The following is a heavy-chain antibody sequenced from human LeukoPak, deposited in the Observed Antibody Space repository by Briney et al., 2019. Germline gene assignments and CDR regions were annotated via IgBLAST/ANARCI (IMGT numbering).Heavy chain of an antibody. CDR1: GGSISSYY. CDR2: IYYSGST. J-gene: IGHJ4*02. CDR3: ARHPDYDFWSGYYSGGSFDY. Sequence: SETLSPTCTVSGGSISSYYWSWIRQPPGKGLEWIGYIYYSGSTNYNPSLKSRVTISVDTSKNQFSLKLSSVTAADTAVYYCARHPDYDFWSGYYSGGSFDYWGQGTLVTVSS. D-gene: IGHD3-3*01. V-gene: IGHV4-59*08.